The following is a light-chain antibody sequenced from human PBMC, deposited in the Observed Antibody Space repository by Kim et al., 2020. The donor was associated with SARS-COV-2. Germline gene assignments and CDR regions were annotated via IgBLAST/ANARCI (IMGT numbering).Light chain of an antibody. Sequence: EMVLTQSPGTLSLSPGERATLSCRASQSVSSSYLAWYQLKPGQAPRLLIYGASSRATGIPDRFSGSGSGTDFTLTISRLEPEDFAVYYWQQYGYSLSFGGGPKLEI. CDR1: QSVSSSY. V-gene: IGKV3-20*01. CDR2: GAS. J-gene: IGKJ4*01. CDR3: QQYGYSLS.